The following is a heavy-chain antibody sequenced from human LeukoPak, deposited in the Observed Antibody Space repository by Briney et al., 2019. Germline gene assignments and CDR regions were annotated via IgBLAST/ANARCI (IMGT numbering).Heavy chain of an antibody. CDR1: GFTFSSYA. CDR2: ISGSGGST. V-gene: IGHV3-23*01. Sequence: PGGSLRLSCAASGFTFSSYAMSWVRQAPGKGLEWDSAISGSGGSTYYADSVKGRFTISRDNSKNTLYLQMNSLRAEDTAVYYCAKAGFSGSYFDYWGQGTLVTVSS. CDR3: AKAGFSGSYFDY. J-gene: IGHJ4*02. D-gene: IGHD1-26*01.